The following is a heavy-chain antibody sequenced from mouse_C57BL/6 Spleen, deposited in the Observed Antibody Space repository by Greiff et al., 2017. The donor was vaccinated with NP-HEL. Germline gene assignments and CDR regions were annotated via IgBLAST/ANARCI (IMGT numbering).Heavy chain of an antibody. CDR3: AKKGYIYYDFEGAMDY. D-gene: IGHD2-4*01. V-gene: IGHV2-5*01. CDR1: GFSLTSYG. Sequence: QVQLQQSGPGLVQPSQSLSITCTVSGFSLTSYGVHWVRQSPGKGLEWLGVIWRGGSTDYNAAFMSRLSITKDNSTSQVFFKMNRLQADDTAIYYCAKKGYIYYDFEGAMDYWGQGTSVTVSS. CDR2: IWRGGST. J-gene: IGHJ4*01.